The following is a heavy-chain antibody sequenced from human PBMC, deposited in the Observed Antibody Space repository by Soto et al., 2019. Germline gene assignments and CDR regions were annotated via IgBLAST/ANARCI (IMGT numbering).Heavy chain of an antibody. V-gene: IGHV4-59*01. Sequence: QVQLQESGPGLVKPSETLSLTCTVSGGSISSYYWSWIRQPPGKGLEWIGYIYYSGSTNYNPSLKSRVTISVDTSKNQFSLKLSSVTADTAVYYCARVYGDYLDYWGQGTLVTVSS. D-gene: IGHD4-17*01. J-gene: IGHJ4*02. CDR1: GGSISSYY. CDR3: ARVYGDYLDY. CDR2: IYYSGST.